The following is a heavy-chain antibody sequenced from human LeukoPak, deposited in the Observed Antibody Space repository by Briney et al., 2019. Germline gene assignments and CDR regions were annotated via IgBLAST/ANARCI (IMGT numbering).Heavy chain of an antibody. CDR3: ARDPYSGAYGNTYYYYMDV. CDR2: ITTSSTYT. D-gene: IGHD1-26*01. V-gene: IGHV3-21*01. J-gene: IGHJ6*03. Sequence: PGGSLRLSCEASGFSFSSYNMDWLRQTPGKGLEWISSITTSSTYTFYADSVKGRSTISRDNARNSLYLQMNSLTAEDTAVYYCARDPYSGAYGNTYYYYMDVWGKGTTVTISS. CDR1: GFSFSSYN.